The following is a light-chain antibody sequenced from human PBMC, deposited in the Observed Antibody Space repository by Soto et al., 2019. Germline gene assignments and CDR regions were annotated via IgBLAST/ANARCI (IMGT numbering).Light chain of an antibody. CDR2: ETS. Sequence: EVVLTQSPGTLSLSPGERATLSCWASQSVSSSYLAWYQQKPGQAPRLLIYETSTRATGIPDRFSGSGSGADFTLTISRLEPEEFAVYYCQQYGNSLYTFGQGTNLEIK. CDR3: QQYGNSLYT. CDR1: QSVSSSY. J-gene: IGKJ2*01. V-gene: IGKV3-20*01.